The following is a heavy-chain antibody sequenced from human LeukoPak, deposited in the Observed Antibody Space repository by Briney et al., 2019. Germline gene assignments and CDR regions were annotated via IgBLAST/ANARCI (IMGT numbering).Heavy chain of an antibody. J-gene: IGHJ6*03. CDR3: ARSGYSPYYYYYMDV. CDR1: GGSISSGGYY. Sequence: SETLSLTCTVSGGSISSGGYYRSWIRQHPGKGLEWTGYIYYSGSTYYNPSLKSRVTISVDTSKNQFSLKLSSVTAADTAVYYCARSGYSPYYYYYMDVWGKGTTVTVSS. D-gene: IGHD5-18*01. V-gene: IGHV4-31*03. CDR2: IYYSGST.